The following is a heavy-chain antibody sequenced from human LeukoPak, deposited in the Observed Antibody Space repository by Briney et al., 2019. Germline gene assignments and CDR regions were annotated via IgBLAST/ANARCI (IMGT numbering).Heavy chain of an antibody. Sequence: PSETLSLTCAVYSGSFSGYYWSWIRQPPGKGLEWIGEIDHSGSTNYNPSLKSRLTISLDTSKNKFSLKLSSVTAADTAVYYCARDGSGSYGPKPIDYWGQGTLVTVSS. V-gene: IGHV4-34*01. CDR3: ARDGSGSYGPKPIDY. CDR1: SGSFSGYY. D-gene: IGHD3-10*01. CDR2: IDHSGST. J-gene: IGHJ4*02.